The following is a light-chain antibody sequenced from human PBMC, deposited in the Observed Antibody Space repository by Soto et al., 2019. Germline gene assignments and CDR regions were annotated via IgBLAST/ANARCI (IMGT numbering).Light chain of an antibody. CDR2: GAS. Sequence: DIVLTQSPGTLPLSPGERATLSCRAIQSVSSNYLAWYQQKPGQAPRLLIYGASTRATGVPDRFSGSGSGTEFTLTISSLQPDDFATYYCQQFNSYSPGAFGQGTKVDIK. V-gene: IGKV3-20*01. CDR3: QQFNSYSPGA. CDR1: QSVSSNY. J-gene: IGKJ1*01.